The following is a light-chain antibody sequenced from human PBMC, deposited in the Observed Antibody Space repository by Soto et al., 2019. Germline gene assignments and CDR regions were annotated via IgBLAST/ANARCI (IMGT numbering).Light chain of an antibody. CDR1: QSVSSSY. J-gene: IGKJ1*01. Sequence: EIVLTQSPGTLSLSPGERATLSCRASQSVSSSYFAWYQQKPGQAPRLLIYGVSSRATGIPDRFSGSGSGTDLTLTISRLEPEDFAVYYCQQYCSSQWTFGQGTKLEIK. V-gene: IGKV3-20*01. CDR3: QQYCSSQWT. CDR2: GVS.